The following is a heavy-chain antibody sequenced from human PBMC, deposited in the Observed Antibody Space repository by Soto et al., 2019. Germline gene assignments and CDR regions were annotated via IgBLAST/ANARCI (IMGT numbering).Heavy chain of an antibody. CDR1: GFPFSSYA. D-gene: IGHD1-26*01. J-gene: IGHJ6*02. Sequence: GGSLRLSCAASGFPFSSYATSLVRQSPGKGLEWVSAISGSGGSTYYADSVKGRFTISRDNSKNTLYLQMNSLRAEDTAVYYCEKDLSGSYSHKYYHDYGMDVWGQGTTVTVSS. CDR2: ISGSGGST. V-gene: IGHV3-23*01. CDR3: EKDLSGSYSHKYYHDYGMDV.